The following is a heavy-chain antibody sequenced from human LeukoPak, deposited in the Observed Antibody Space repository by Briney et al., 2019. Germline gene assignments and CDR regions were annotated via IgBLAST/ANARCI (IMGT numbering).Heavy chain of an antibody. J-gene: IGHJ6*02. CDR1: GFTFSNAW. D-gene: IGHD4-17*01. CDR2: IKSKTDGGTT. Sequence: GGSLRLSCAASGFTFSNAWMNWVRQAPGKGLEWVGRIKSKTDGGTTDYAAPVKGRFPISRDDSKNTLYLQMNSLKTEDTAVYYCTTDQYGDYGDYYYYYGMDVWGQGTTVTVSS. CDR3: TTDQYGDYGDYYYYYGMDV. V-gene: IGHV3-15*07.